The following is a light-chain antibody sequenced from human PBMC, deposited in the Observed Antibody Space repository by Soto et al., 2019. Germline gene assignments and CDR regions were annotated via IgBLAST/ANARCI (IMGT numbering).Light chain of an antibody. V-gene: IGLV8-61*01. CDR2: NTN. Sequence: QTVVTQEPSVSVSPGRTVTLTCGMDSGSVSTNSFPSWYQQTPGQAPRTLIYNTNIRSSGVPDRFSGSIRGNKAALTITGAQADDECDYYCVLYMGSGIWVFGGGTKVTVL. CDR1: SGSVSTNSF. CDR3: VLYMGSGIWV. J-gene: IGLJ3*02.